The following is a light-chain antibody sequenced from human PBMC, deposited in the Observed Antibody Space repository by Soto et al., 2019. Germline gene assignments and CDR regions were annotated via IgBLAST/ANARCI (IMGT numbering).Light chain of an antibody. J-gene: IGKJ1*01. CDR3: QQYQSSWT. CDR2: DAS. CDR1: QSISSW. V-gene: IGKV1-5*01. Sequence: QMSQSPSTLSASLGDSVTITCRASQSISSWLAWYQQKPGKAPKLLIYDASSLESGVPSRLSGSGSGTEFTLTISSMQPDDFATYYCQQYQSSWTFGQGTKVDIK.